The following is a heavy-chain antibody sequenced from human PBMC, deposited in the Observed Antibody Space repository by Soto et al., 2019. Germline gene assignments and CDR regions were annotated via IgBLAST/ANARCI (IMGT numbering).Heavy chain of an antibody. D-gene: IGHD6-6*01. CDR2: IYHSGST. CDR1: GGSISSSNW. J-gene: IGHJ4*02. CDR3: AREAESIAARRGGVGY. Sequence: QVQLQESGPGLVKPSGTLSLTCAVSGGSISSSNWWSWVRQPPGKGLEWIGEIYHSGSTNYNPSLKSRVPISVDKSKNQFSLKLSSVTAADTAVYYCAREAESIAARRGGVGYWGQGTLVTVSS. V-gene: IGHV4-4*02.